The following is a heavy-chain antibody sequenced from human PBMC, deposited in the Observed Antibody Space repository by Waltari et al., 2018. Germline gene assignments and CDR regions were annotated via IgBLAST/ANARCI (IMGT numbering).Heavy chain of an antibody. CDR3: ARGGWELLQLFDY. Sequence: QVQLQESGSGLVKPSETLSLTCTVSGGSISSYYWSWIRQPPAKGLEWIGYIYYSGGTNYNPSLKSRVTISADTSKNQFSLMLSSVTAADTAVYYCARGGWELLQLFDYWGQGTLVTVSS. J-gene: IGHJ4*02. CDR2: IYYSGGT. CDR1: GGSISSYY. V-gene: IGHV4-59*01. D-gene: IGHD1-26*01.